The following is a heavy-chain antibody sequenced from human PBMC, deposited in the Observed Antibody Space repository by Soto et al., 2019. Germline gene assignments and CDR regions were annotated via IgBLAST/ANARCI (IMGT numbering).Heavy chain of an antibody. CDR1: GYTFTSYG. Sequence: QVQLVLSGAEVKKPGASVKVSCKASGYTFTSYGISWVRQAPGQGLEWMGWISAYNGNTNYAQKLQGRVTTTTDTSTSTAYMELRSLRSDDTAVYYFARSVIGEVVWGVYGMAVLGQGTTVTVSS. V-gene: IGHV1-18*01. CDR3: ARSVIGEVVWGVYGMAV. J-gene: IGHJ6*02. CDR2: ISAYNGNT. D-gene: IGHD3-10*01.